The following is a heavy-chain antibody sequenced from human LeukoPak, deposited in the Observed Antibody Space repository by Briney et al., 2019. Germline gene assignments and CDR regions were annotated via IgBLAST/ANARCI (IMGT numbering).Heavy chain of an antibody. V-gene: IGHV3-30-3*01. Sequence: GRSLRLSCAASGFTFSSYAMHWVRQAPGKGLEWVAVISYDGSNKYYADSVKGRFTISRDNSKNTLYLQMNSLRAEDTAVYYCARGVAVAGTGGYYFDYWGQGTLVTVSS. CDR3: ARGVAVAGTGGYYFDY. D-gene: IGHD6-19*01. CDR1: GFTFSSYA. J-gene: IGHJ4*02. CDR2: ISYDGSNK.